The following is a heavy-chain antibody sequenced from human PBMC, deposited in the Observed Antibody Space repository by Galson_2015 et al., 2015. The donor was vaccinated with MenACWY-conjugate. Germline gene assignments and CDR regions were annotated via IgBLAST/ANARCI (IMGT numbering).Heavy chain of an antibody. CDR3: AKALRLHHYGMDV. CDR1: GFTFISYG. CDR2: ISGSGGST. V-gene: IGHV3-23*01. Sequence: SLRLSCAASGFTFISYGMSWVRQAPGKGLEWVSGISGSGGSTQYADSVKGRFTISRDNSKNTLYLQMNNLRAEDTALYYCAKALRLHHYGMDVWGQGTTVTVSS. D-gene: IGHD2-15*01. J-gene: IGHJ6*02.